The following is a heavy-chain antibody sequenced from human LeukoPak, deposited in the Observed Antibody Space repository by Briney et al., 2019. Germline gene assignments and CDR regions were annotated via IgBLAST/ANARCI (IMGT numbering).Heavy chain of an antibody. D-gene: IGHD3-10*01. V-gene: IGHV3-21*01. CDR1: GFTFSSYS. CDR2: ISSSSSYI. CDR3: AATGGSGSYSFDP. J-gene: IGHJ5*02. Sequence: GGSLRLSCAASGFTFSSYSMNGVRQAPGKGLEWVSSISSSSSYIYYADSVKGRFTISRDNAKNSLYLQMNSLRAEDTAVYYCAATGGSGSYSFDPWGQGTLVTVSS.